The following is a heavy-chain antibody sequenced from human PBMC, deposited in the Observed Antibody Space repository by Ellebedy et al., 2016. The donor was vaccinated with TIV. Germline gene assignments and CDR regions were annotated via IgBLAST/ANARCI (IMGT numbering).Heavy chain of an antibody. CDR1: GFTFSNAW. D-gene: IGHD5-18*01. CDR3: ARVGTELVTVDEYYYYMDV. J-gene: IGHJ6*03. CDR2: VYYSGST. V-gene: IGHV4-59*01. Sequence: ESLKISCAASGFTFSNAWMSWIRQPPGKGPEWIGYVYYSGSTKYNPSLESQVTISVDTSKNQFSLNLRSVTAADTAVYYCARVGTELVTVDEYYYYMDVWGKGTTVTVSS.